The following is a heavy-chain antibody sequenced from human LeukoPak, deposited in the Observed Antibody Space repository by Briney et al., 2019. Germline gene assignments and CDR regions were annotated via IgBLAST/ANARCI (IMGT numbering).Heavy chain of an antibody. CDR1: GGTFSSYA. J-gene: IGHJ3*02. Sequence: GSSVKVSCKASGGTFSSYAISWVRQAPGQGLEWMGGIIPIFGTANHAQKFQGRVTITTDESTSTAYMELSSLRSEDTAVYYCARDAIGSGSLDAFDIWGQGTMVTVSS. CDR2: IIPIFGTA. D-gene: IGHD3-10*01. V-gene: IGHV1-69*05. CDR3: ARDAIGSGSLDAFDI.